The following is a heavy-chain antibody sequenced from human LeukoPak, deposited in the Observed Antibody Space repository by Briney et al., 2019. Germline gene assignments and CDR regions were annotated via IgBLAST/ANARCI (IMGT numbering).Heavy chain of an antibody. Sequence: GGSLRLSCEASGFTFHDYAMHWVRQVPGKGLEWVSVINSDGDTTNYAHSVKGRFSISSDNSKNSLYLQMDSLTTEDTALYYCVKDRQYGDYGGGDFFDYWGQGTLVTVSS. D-gene: IGHD4-17*01. V-gene: IGHV3-43D*03. CDR1: GFTFHDYA. CDR2: INSDGDTT. CDR3: VKDRQYGDYGGGDFFDY. J-gene: IGHJ4*02.